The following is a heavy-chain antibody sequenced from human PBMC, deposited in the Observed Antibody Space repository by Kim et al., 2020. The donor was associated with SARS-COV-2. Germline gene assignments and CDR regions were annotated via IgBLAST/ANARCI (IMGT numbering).Heavy chain of an antibody. CDR3: SRGMLRGVISNCMDV. CDR1: GFSFSSYW. V-gene: IGHV5-51*01. D-gene: IGHD3-10*01. J-gene: IGHJ6*02. CDR2: IYPGDSDT. Sequence: GESLKISCRGSGFSFSSYWIGWVRQMPGKGLEWMGIIYPGDSDTKYSPSFQGQVTISADKSISTAYLQWSSLKASDTAMYYCSRGMLRGVISNCMDVWGQGTTVTVSS.